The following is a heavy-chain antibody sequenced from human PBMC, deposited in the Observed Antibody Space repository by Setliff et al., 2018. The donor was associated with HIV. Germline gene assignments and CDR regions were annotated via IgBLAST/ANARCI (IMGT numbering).Heavy chain of an antibody. CDR3: ARFYGSYDVGGFDI. D-gene: IGHD3-16*01. V-gene: IGHV5-51*01. CDR1: GYSFITYW. Sequence: GESLKISCKGSGYSFITYWIGWVRQRPGKGLEWMGIMNPDGSNTRYSPSFQGQVTISVDESISTAYLQWSGLKASDTAFYYCARFYGSYDVGGFDIWGQRTKVTVSS. CDR2: MNPDGSNT. J-gene: IGHJ3*02.